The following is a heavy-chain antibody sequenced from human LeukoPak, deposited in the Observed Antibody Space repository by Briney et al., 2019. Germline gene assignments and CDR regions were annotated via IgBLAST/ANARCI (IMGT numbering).Heavy chain of an antibody. J-gene: IGHJ3*02. CDR3: AHRIYYDSSAYYSDAFDI. V-gene: IGHV2-5*08. CDR1: GGSISSGGYS. CDR2: IYWDDDK. D-gene: IGHD3-22*01. Sequence: QTLSLTCAVSGGSISSGGYSWSWIRQPPGKALEWLALIYWDDDKRYSPSLKSRLTITKDTSKNQVVLTMTNMDPVDTATYYCAHRIYYDSSAYYSDAFDIWGQGTMVTVSS.